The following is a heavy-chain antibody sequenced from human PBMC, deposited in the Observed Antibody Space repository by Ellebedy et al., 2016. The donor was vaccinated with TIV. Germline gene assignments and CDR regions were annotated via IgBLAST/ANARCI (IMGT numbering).Heavy chain of an antibody. V-gene: IGHV3-23*01. CDR3: AKVPRDGYHFDY. D-gene: IGHD5-24*01. CDR1: GFTFSSYA. CDR2: ISGSGAST. Sequence: GGSLRLSXAASGFTFSSYAMSWVRKAPGKGLEWVSAISGSGASTYYADSVKGRFTISRDNSKNTLYLQMNSLRAEDTAVYYCAKVPRDGYHFDYWGQGTLVTVSS. J-gene: IGHJ4*02.